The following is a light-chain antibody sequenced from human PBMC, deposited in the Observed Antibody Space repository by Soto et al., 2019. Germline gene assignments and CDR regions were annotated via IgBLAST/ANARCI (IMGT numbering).Light chain of an antibody. J-gene: IGKJ1*01. CDR3: QQNNRDSPET. CDR1: QSISVS. Sequence: DIQMTQSPSTLSASIGDRVTITCRANQSISVSLAWYPQKPAKAPNVLIYKASRLESGVTSRISGSRSGTEVTLTISSLQPDDFAPYYCQQNNRDSPETFGKGTKVDI. CDR2: KAS. V-gene: IGKV1-5*03.